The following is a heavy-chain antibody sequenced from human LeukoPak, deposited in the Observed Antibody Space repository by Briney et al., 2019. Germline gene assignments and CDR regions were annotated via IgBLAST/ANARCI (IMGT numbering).Heavy chain of an antibody. CDR3: AREVKTIAAAGTGGAFDI. V-gene: IGHV3-21*01. CDR1: GFTFSSYS. J-gene: IGHJ3*02. Sequence: GGSLRLSCAASGFTFSSYSMNRVRQAPGKGLEWVSSISSSSNYIYYADSVKGRFTISRDNAKNSLYLQMNSLRAEDTAVYYCAREVKTIAAAGTGGAFDIWGQGTMVTVSS. CDR2: ISSSSNYI. D-gene: IGHD6-13*01.